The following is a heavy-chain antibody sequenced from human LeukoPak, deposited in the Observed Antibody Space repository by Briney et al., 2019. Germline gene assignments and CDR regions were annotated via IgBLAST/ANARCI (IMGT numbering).Heavy chain of an antibody. CDR1: GGSISSYY. CDR2: IYYSGST. Sequence: SETLSLTCTVSGGSISSYYWSWIRQPPGKGLEWIGYIYYSGSTNYNPSLKSRVTISVDTSKNQFSLKLSSVTPADTAVYYCARGGYYDILTGYLLDYWGQGTLVTVSS. J-gene: IGHJ4*02. CDR3: ARGGYYDILTGYLLDY. V-gene: IGHV4-59*01. D-gene: IGHD3-9*01.